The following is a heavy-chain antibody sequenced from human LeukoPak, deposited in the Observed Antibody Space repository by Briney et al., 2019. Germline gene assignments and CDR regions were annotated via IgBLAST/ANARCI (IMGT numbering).Heavy chain of an antibody. V-gene: IGHV1-24*01. CDR2: FDPEDGET. D-gene: IGHD3-10*01. J-gene: IGHJ4*02. Sequence: ASVKVFCKVSGYTLTELSMHWVRQAPGKGLEWMGGFDPEDGETIYAQKFQGRVTMTEDTSTDTAYMELSSLRSEDTAVYYCATVGAKYYGSGSYHFDYWGQGTLVTVSS. CDR3: ATVGAKYYGSGSYHFDY. CDR1: GYTLTELS.